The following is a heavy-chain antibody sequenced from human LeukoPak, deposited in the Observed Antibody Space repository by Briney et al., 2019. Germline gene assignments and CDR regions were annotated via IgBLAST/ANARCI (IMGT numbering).Heavy chain of an antibody. Sequence: SQTLSVTCTVSGGSISRGSYYWSWIRQPAGRGLEWVGRIYTSGCTNYNPSLKSRVTISVDTSKNQFSLKLSSVTAADTAVYYCARGGTYYDILTGYYPTGMDVWGQGTTVTVSS. V-gene: IGHV4-61*02. D-gene: IGHD3-9*01. J-gene: IGHJ6*02. CDR1: GGSISRGSYY. CDR3: ARGGTYYDILTGYYPTGMDV. CDR2: IYTSGCT.